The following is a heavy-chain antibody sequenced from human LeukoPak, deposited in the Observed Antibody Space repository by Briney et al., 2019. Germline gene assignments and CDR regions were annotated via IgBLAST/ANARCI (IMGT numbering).Heavy chain of an antibody. J-gene: IGHJ6*02. D-gene: IGHD1-26*01. CDR1: GFTFSGSA. CDR2: IRSKANNYAT. V-gene: IGHV3-73*01. CDR3: TSWDLGDYYYYYGMDV. Sequence: GGSLILSCAASGFTFSGSAMHWVRQASGKGLEWVGRIRSKANNYATAYAASVKGRFTISRDDSKNTAYLQMNSLKTEDTAVYYCTSWDLGDYYYYYGMDVWGQGTTVTVSS.